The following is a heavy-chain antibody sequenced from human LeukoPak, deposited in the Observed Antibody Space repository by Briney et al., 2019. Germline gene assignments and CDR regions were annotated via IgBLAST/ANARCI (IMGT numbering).Heavy chain of an antibody. V-gene: IGHV1-24*01. CDR3: VASSPQSWKAHDY. Sequence: ASVKVSCKVSGYTLSEFSMHWLRQAPGKGLEWMGGFDPEDGETIYAQKFQGRVSMTEDTSTDTAYMELSSLRSEDTAVYYCVASSPQSWKAHDYWGQGTLVTVSS. D-gene: IGHD1-1*01. CDR1: GYTLSEFS. CDR2: FDPEDGET. J-gene: IGHJ4*02.